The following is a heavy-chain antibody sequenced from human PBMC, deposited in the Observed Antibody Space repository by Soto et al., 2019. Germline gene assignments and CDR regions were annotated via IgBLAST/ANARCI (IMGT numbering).Heavy chain of an antibody. V-gene: IGHV4-30-4*01. D-gene: IGHD2-2*01. J-gene: IGHJ4*02. CDR3: ARTDIVIVPAAMETAYFDY. CDR1: GGSISSGDYY. CDR2: IYYSGST. Sequence: QVQLQESGPGLVKPSQTLSLTCTVSGGSISSGDYYWSWIRQPPGKGLEWIGYIYYSGSTYYNPSLKSRVTISVDTSTNQFSMTLSSVTAAVTAVYYCARTDIVIVPAAMETAYFDYWGQGTLVTVSS.